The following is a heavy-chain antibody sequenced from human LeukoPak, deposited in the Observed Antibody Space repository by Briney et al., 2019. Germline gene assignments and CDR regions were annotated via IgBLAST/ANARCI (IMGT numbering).Heavy chain of an antibody. V-gene: IGHV3-21*01. CDR3: AREGGYSYGTDYNWFDP. CDR2: ISSSSSYI. J-gene: IGHJ5*02. Sequence: GGSLRLSCAASGFTFSSYSMNWVRQAPGKGLEWVSSISSSSSYIYYADSVKGRFTISGDNAKNSLYLQMNSLRAEDTAVYYCAREGGYSYGTDYNWFDPWGQGTLVTVSS. D-gene: IGHD5-18*01. CDR1: GFTFSSYS.